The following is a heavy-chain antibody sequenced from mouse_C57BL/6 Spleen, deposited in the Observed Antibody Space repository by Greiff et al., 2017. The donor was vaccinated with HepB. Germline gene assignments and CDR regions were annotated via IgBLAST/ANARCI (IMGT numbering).Heavy chain of an antibody. D-gene: IGHD4-1*01. CDR3: ASANGDKTWFAY. J-gene: IGHJ3*01. Sequence: QVQLQQPGAELVKPGASVKISCKASGYTFTDYYINWVKQRPGQGLEWIGKIGPGSGSTYYNEKFKGKATLTADKSSSTAYMQRSSLTSEDSAVYVCASANGDKTWFAYWGQGTLVTVSA. CDR2: IGPGSGST. CDR1: GYTFTDYY. V-gene: IGHV1-77*01.